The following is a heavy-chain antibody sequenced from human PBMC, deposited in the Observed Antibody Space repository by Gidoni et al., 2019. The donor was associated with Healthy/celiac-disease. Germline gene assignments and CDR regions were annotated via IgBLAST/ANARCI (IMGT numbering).Heavy chain of an antibody. Sequence: QVQLQQPGPGLEKPSETLSRNRPVSGYSICSGYYWGWIRPPPGKGLEWIGSIYHSGSTYYNPSLKSRVTISVDTSKNQFSLKLSSVTAADTAVYYCAGAGTMVRGANYYYYGMDVWGQGTTVTVSS. CDR1: GYSICSGYY. CDR2: IYHSGST. V-gene: IGHV4-38-2*01. D-gene: IGHD3-10*01. J-gene: IGHJ6*02. CDR3: AGAGTMVRGANYYYYGMDV.